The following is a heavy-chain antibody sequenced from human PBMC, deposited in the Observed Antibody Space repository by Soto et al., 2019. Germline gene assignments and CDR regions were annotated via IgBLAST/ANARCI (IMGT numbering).Heavy chain of an antibody. CDR1: GFTFSNYA. J-gene: IGHJ4*02. CDR3: AKDSYYDILTGPYKIPFDF. Sequence: GGSLRLSCAASGFTFSNYAMSWVRQAPGKGLEWVSGISGSGGSTYYAGPVKGRFTFSRDNSKDTLYLQMNGLRAEDTAVYYCAKDSYYDILTGPYKIPFDFWGQGTLVTVSS. V-gene: IGHV3-23*01. CDR2: ISGSGGST. D-gene: IGHD3-9*01.